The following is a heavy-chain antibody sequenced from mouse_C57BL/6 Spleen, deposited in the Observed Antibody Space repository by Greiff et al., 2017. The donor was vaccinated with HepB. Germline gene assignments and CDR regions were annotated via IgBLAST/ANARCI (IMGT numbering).Heavy chain of an antibody. CDR3: ARKRDYRDYAMDY. CDR2: IYPSDSET. CDR1: GYTFTSYW. D-gene: IGHD2-14*01. J-gene: IGHJ4*01. Sequence: QVQLQQSGAELVRPGSSVKLSCKASGYTFTSYWMDWVKQRPGQGLEWIGNIYPSDSETHYNQKFKDKATLTVDKSSSTAYMQLSSLTSEDSAVYYCARKRDYRDYAMDYWGQGTSVTVSS. V-gene: IGHV1-61*01.